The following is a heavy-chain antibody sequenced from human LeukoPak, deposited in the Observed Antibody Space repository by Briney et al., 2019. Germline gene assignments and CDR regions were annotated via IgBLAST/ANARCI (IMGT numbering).Heavy chain of an antibody. Sequence: GGSLRLSCSASGFAFSGFAMGWARQAPGKGLEWVSSVSGSGGITYYADSVEGRFTISRDNSKNTLYLQMSSLGVDDTALYYCARGRGGDYVPSRFDNWGQGTLVTVSS. V-gene: IGHV3-23*01. CDR3: ARGRGGDYVPSRFDN. CDR2: VSGSGGIT. CDR1: GFAFSGFA. J-gene: IGHJ4*02. D-gene: IGHD4-17*01.